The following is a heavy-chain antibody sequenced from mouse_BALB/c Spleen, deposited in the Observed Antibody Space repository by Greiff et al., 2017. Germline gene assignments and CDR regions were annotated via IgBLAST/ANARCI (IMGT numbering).Heavy chain of an antibody. J-gene: IGHJ3*01. Sequence: VQRVESGGGLVQPGGSRKLSCAASGFTFSSFGMHWVRQAPEKGLEWVAYISSGSSTIYYADTVKGRFTISRDNPKNTLFLQMTSLRSEDTAMYYCARALLRGFAYWGQGTLVTVSA. CDR1: GFTFSSFG. V-gene: IGHV5-17*02. CDR3: ARALLRGFAY. CDR2: ISSGSSTI. D-gene: IGHD1-1*01.